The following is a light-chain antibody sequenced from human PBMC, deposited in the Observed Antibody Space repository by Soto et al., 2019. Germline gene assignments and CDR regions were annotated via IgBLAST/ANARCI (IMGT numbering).Light chain of an antibody. CDR3: QQYGSSPQT. Sequence: EIVLTQSPGTLSLSPGERATLSCRASQSVSSSYLAWYQQKPGQAPRLLIYGASSRATGIPDRFSGSVSGTDFTLTISRLEPEDCAVYYCQQYGSSPQTFGGGTKVEIK. CDR2: GAS. CDR1: QSVSSSY. V-gene: IGKV3-20*01. J-gene: IGKJ4*01.